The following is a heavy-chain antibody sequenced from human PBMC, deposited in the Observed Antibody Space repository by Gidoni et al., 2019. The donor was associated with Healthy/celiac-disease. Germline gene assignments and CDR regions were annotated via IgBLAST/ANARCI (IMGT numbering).Heavy chain of an antibody. J-gene: IGHJ6*02. CDR2: ISSSSSYI. Sequence: EVQLVESGGGLVKPGGSLRLSCAASGFTFSSYSMNWVRQAPGKGLEWVSSISSSSSYIYYADSVKGRFTISRDNAKNSLYLQMNSLRAEDTAVYYCARVPVVPAARNSYYYYGMDVWGQGTTVTVSS. D-gene: IGHD2-2*01. CDR3: ARVPVVPAARNSYYYYGMDV. V-gene: IGHV3-21*01. CDR1: GFTFSSYS.